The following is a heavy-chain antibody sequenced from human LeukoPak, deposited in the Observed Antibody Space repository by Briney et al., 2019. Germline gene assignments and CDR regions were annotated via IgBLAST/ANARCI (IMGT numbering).Heavy chain of an antibody. CDR2: TSSDLNVK. Sequence: GGSLGLSCAASGFTFRNYVIHWVRQAPGKGLEWVAVTSSDLNVKLYADSVKGRFTISRDNSRSTLYLQMNSLRPEDTAIYYCARETGSAVGSTDFDYWGQGTLVTVSS. CDR1: GFTFRNYV. CDR3: ARETGSAVGSTDFDY. J-gene: IGHJ4*02. D-gene: IGHD4-17*01. V-gene: IGHV3-30-3*01.